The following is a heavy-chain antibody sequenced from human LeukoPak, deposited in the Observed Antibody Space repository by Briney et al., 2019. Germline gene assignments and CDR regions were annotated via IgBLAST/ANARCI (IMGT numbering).Heavy chain of an antibody. CDR3: ARDMPVFVVREGYFDY. CDR1: GFTFSSYS. V-gene: IGHV3-48*04. Sequence: GGSLRLSCAASGFTFSSYSMNWVRQAPGKGLEWVSYISSSSSTIYYADSVKGRFTISRDNAKNSLYLQMNSLRAEDTAVYYCARDMPVFVVREGYFDYWGQGTLVTVSS. CDR2: ISSSSSTI. D-gene: IGHD3-10*01. J-gene: IGHJ4*02.